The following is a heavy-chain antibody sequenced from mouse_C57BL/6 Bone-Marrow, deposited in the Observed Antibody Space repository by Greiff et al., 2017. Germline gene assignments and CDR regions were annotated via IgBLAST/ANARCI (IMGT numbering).Heavy chain of an antibody. CDR1: GFTFSSYG. Sequence: EVHLVESGGDLVKPGGSLKLSCAASGFTFSSYGMSWVRQTPDKRLEWVATISSGGSYTYYPASVKGRFTISRDNAKNTRYLQMSRRKSEDTAMYYCARRLLPAWFAYWGQGTLVTVSA. J-gene: IGHJ3*01. CDR3: ARRLLPAWFAY. V-gene: IGHV5-6*01. CDR2: ISSGGSYT. D-gene: IGHD3-2*02.